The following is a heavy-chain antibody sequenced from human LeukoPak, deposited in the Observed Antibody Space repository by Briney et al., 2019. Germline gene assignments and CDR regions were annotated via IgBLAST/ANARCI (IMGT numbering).Heavy chain of an antibody. D-gene: IGHD3-10*01. J-gene: IGHJ4*02. Sequence: GGSLRLSCVGSGFTFSTHGMNWVRQAPGKGLEWVSGIGGSGIGHSTHYADSVKGRFTISRDNSKNMVYLQMDSLRAEDTALYYCARVAYGSGMGFDYWGQGTLVTVSS. CDR1: GFTFSTHG. CDR3: ARVAYGSGMGFDY. CDR2: IGGSGIGHST. V-gene: IGHV3-23*01.